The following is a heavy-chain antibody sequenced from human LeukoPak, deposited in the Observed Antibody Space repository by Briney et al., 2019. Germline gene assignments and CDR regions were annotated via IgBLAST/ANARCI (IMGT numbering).Heavy chain of an antibody. V-gene: IGHV3-74*01. CDR3: ARDLYSSSFSSSWYTMDY. J-gene: IGHJ4*02. CDR1: GFTFSSYW. D-gene: IGHD6-13*01. CDR2: INSDGSST. Sequence: GGSLRLSCAASGFTFSSYWMHWVRQAPGKGLVWVSRINSDGSSTSYADSVKGRFTISRDNSKNTLYLQMNSLRAEDTAVYYCARDLYSSSFSSSWYTMDYWGQGTLVTVSS.